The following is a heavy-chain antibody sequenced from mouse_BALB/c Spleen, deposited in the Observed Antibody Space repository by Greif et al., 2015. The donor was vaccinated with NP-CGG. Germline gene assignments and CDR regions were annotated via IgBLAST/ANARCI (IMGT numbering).Heavy chain of an antibody. V-gene: IGHV1S22*01. CDR3: TSYYRYGAY. CDR2: IYPGSGST. CDR1: GYTFTSYW. D-gene: IGHD2-14*01. J-gene: IGHJ3*01. Sequence: LQQSGSELVRPGASVKLSCKASGYTFTSYWMHWVKQRPGQGLEWIGNIYPGSGSTNYDEKFKSKATLTVDTSSSTAYMQLSSLTSEDSAVYYCTSYYRYGAYWGQGTLVTVSA.